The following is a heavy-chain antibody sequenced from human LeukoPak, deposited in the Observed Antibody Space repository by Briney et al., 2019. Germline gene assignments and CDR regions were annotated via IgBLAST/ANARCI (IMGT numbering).Heavy chain of an antibody. D-gene: IGHD4-17*01. CDR1: GFTFSTYW. CDR2: IKQDGSEK. Sequence: GGSLRLSCAASGFTFSTYWMSWVRQAPGKGLEWVANIKQDGSEKNYVDSVKGRFTISRDNVKNSLYLQMNSLRADDTAVYYCVRNPHGDFDYWGQGTLVTVSS. V-gene: IGHV3-7*03. CDR3: VRNPHGDFDY. J-gene: IGHJ4*02.